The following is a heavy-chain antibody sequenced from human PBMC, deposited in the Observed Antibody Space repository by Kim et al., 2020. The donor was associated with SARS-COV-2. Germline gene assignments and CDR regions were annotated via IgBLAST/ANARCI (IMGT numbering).Heavy chain of an antibody. J-gene: IGHJ4*02. CDR1: GFTFGDYA. D-gene: IGHD5-18*01. V-gene: IGHV3-49*04. CDR2: IRSKAYGGTT. CDR3: TRDIPYGYSYAYSKY. Sequence: GGSLRLSCTASGFTFGDYAMSWVRQAPGKGLEWVGFIRSKAYGGTTEYAASVKGRFTISRDDSKSIAYLQMNSLKTEDTAVYYCTRDIPYGYSYAYSKYWGQGTLVTVSS.